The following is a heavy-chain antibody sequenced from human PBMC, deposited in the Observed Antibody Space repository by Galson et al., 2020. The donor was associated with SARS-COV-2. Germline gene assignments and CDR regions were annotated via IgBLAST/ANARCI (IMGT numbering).Heavy chain of an antibody. CDR3: ARNKVVVVTAMTSTWRYFDL. CDR2: IYYSGST. Sequence: SETLSLTCAVSGYSISSSNWWGWIRQPPGKGLEWIGYIYYSGSTYYNPSLKSRVTMSVDTSKNQFSLKLSSVTAVDTAVYYCARNKVVVVTAMTSTWRYFDLWGRGTLVTVSS. V-gene: IGHV4-28*01. CDR1: GYSISSSNW. J-gene: IGHJ2*01. D-gene: IGHD2-21*02.